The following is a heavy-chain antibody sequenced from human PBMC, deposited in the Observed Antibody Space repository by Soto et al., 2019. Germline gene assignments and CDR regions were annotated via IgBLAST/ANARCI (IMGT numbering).Heavy chain of an antibody. D-gene: IGHD6-19*01. J-gene: IGHJ4*02. CDR1: GYSFNSYW. CDR2: IYPGDSDT. Sequence: PGESLKISCKGSGYSFNSYWISWVRQMPGKGLEWMGIIYPGDSDTRYSPAFQGQVTISADKSISTAYLQWSSLKASDTAMYYCARLAGYSSGWYLGADFDYWGQGTLVTVSS. CDR3: ARLAGYSSGWYLGADFDY. V-gene: IGHV5-51*01.